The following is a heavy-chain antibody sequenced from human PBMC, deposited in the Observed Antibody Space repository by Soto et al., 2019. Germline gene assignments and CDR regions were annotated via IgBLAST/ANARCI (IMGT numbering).Heavy chain of an antibody. CDR1: GFSLGTSGLG. CDR2: IYWDDDK. J-gene: IGHJ3*01. Sequence: QITLKESGPTLVKPTQNLTLTCTFAGFSLGTSGLGMAWIRQPPGKAMEWLALIYWDDDKRYSTSLKSRLTIPKYPPQNPVVLTMTNVDPMDTATYYCSHRRSLAAAATGALDLWGKGTMVTVSS. V-gene: IGHV2-5*02. CDR3: SHRRSLAAAATGALDL. D-gene: IGHD6-13*01.